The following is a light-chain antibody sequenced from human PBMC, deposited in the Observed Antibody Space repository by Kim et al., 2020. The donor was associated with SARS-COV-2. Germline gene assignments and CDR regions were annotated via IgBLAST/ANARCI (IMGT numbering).Light chain of an antibody. CDR3: NSRDSSGNHLV. Sequence: ALVQTVRITCQGDSLRSYYASWYQQKPGQAPVLVIYGKNNRPSGIPGRFSGSSSGNTASLTITGAQAEDEADYYCNSRDSSGNHLVFGGGTQLTVL. J-gene: IGLJ2*01. V-gene: IGLV3-19*01. CDR2: GKN. CDR1: SLRSYY.